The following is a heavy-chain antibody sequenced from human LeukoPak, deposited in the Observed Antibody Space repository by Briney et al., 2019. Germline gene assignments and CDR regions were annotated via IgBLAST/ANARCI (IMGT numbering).Heavy chain of an antibody. CDR1: GYSFTSYW. CDR2: IYPGDSDT. Sequence: GESLKISFKGSGYSFTSYWIGWVRQMPGKGLEWMGIIYPGDSDTRYSPSFQGQVTISADKSISTAYLQWSSLKASDTAMYYCARVQSSGWYLASYFDYWGQGTLVTVSS. CDR3: ARVQSSGWYLASYFDY. D-gene: IGHD6-19*01. J-gene: IGHJ4*02. V-gene: IGHV5-51*01.